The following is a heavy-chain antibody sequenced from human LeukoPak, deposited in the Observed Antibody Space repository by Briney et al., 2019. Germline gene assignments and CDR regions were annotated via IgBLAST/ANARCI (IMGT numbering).Heavy chain of an antibody. D-gene: IGHD2-2*01. J-gene: IGHJ6*02. Sequence: SGTLSLTCAVSGGSISSSNWWSWVRQPPGKGLEWIGEIYHSGSTNYNPSLKSRVTISVDKSKNQFSLKLSSVTAADTAVYYCARVRIVVVPAAGAPYYYGMDVWGQGTTVTVSS. CDR2: IYHSGST. CDR3: ARVRIVVVPAAGAPYYYGMDV. CDR1: GGSISSSNW. V-gene: IGHV4-4*02.